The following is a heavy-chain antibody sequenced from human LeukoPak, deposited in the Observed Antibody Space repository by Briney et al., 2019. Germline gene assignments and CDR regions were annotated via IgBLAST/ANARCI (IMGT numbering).Heavy chain of an antibody. V-gene: IGHV3-9*01. J-gene: IGHJ6*02. Sequence: PGGSLRLSCAAPGFTFDDYAMHWVRQAPGKGLEWVSGISWNSGSIGYADSVKGRFTISRDNAKNSLYLQMNSLRAEDTALYYCSRTTVTTDNYYYYGMDVWGQGTTVTVSS. D-gene: IGHD4-17*01. CDR1: GFTFDDYA. CDR3: SRTTVTTDNYYYYGMDV. CDR2: ISWNSGSI.